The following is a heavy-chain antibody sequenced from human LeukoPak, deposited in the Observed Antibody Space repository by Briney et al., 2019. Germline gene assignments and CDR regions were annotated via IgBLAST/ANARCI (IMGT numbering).Heavy chain of an antibody. CDR3: ARGVIRYFDSSYYYYMDV. Sequence: SETLSLTCAVYGGSFSGYYWSWIRRPPGKGLEWIGEINHSGSTNYNPSLKSRVTISVDTSKNQFSLKLSSVTAADTAVYYCARGVIRYFDSSYYYYMDVWGKGTTVTVSS. CDR2: INHSGST. J-gene: IGHJ6*03. CDR1: GGSFSGYY. D-gene: IGHD3-9*01. V-gene: IGHV4-34*01.